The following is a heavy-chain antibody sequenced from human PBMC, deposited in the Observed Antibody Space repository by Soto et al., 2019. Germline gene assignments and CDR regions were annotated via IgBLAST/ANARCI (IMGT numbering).Heavy chain of an antibody. CDR3: ARRLFDCSGGSCYYDAFDI. Sequence: QVQLVQSGAEVKKPGASVKVSCKASGYTFTSYDINWVRQATGQGLEWMGWMNPNSGNTGYAQKFQGRVTMTRNTSISTAYMELSSLRSEDTAVYYCARRLFDCSGGSCYYDAFDIWGQGTMVTVSS. CDR1: GYTFTSYD. D-gene: IGHD2-15*01. V-gene: IGHV1-8*01. CDR2: MNPNSGNT. J-gene: IGHJ3*02.